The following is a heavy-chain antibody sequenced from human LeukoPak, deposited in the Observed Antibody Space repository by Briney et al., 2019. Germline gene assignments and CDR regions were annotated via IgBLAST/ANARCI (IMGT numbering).Heavy chain of an antibody. CDR2: MNPNSGNT. V-gene: IGHV1-8*01. CDR3: AGEVRGVIGDFDY. D-gene: IGHD3-10*01. J-gene: IGHJ4*02. Sequence: ASVKVSCKASGYTFTSYDINWVRQATGQGLEWMGWMNPNSGNTGYAQKFQGRVTMTRNTSISTVYMELSSLRSEDTAVYYCAGEVRGVIGDFDYWGQGTLVTVSS. CDR1: GYTFTSYD.